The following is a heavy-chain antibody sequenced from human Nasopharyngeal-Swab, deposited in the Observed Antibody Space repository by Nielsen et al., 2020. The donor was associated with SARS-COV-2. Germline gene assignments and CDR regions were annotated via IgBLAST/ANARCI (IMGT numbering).Heavy chain of an antibody. CDR3: TTDHSLELTA. V-gene: IGHV3-15*01. Sequence: GESLKISCAASGFTFSNAWMSWVRQAPGKGPEWVGRIKSKTDGGTTDYAAPVKGRFTISRDDSKNTLYLQMNSLKTEDTAVYYCTTDHSLELTAWGQGTLVTVSS. CDR2: IKSKTDGGTT. J-gene: IGHJ4*02. D-gene: IGHD1-7*01. CDR1: GFTFSNAW.